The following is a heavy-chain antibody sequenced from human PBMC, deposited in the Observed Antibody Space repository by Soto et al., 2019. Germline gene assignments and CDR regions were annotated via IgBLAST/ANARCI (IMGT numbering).Heavy chain of an antibody. CDR1: GFTFSSYE. V-gene: IGHV3-48*03. D-gene: IGHD2-2*02. Sequence: AGGSLRLSCAASGFTFSSYEMNWVRQAPGKGLEWVSYISSSGSTIYYADSVKGRFTISRDNAKNSLYLQMNSLRAEDTAVYYCARVEDIVVVPAAISYYYGMDVWGQGTTVTVSS. CDR3: ARVEDIVVVPAAISYYYGMDV. CDR2: ISSSGSTI. J-gene: IGHJ6*02.